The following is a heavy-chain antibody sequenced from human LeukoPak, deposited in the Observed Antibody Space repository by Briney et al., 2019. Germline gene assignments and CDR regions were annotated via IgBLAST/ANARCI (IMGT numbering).Heavy chain of an antibody. CDR1: GFTFGDSA. D-gene: IGHD3-9*01. V-gene: IGHV3-49*03. Sequence: QSGGSLRLSCTASGFTFGDSAMSWFRQAPGKGLEGVGFIRSKAYGGTTEYAASVKGRFTISRDDSKSIAYLQMNSLKTEDTAVYYCTRGPVLRYFDWSDYWGQGTLVTVSS. CDR3: TRGPVLRYFDWSDY. CDR2: IRSKAYGGTT. J-gene: IGHJ4*02.